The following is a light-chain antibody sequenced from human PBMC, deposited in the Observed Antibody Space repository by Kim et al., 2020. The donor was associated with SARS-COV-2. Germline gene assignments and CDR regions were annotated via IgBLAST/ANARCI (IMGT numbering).Light chain of an antibody. CDR2: DVS. V-gene: IGLV2-23*02. CDR1: SSDVESYNL. CDR3: SSYAGSSTWV. J-gene: IGLJ3*02. Sequence: GQSVTISCTGSSSDVESYNLVSWYQQHPGKAPRLIIYDVSKRPSGTSYRFSGAKSDNRASLTITGLQSDDEADYYCSSYAGSSTWVFGGGTQLTVL.